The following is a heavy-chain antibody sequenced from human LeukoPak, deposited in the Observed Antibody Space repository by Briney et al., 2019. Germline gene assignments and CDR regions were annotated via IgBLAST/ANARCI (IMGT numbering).Heavy chain of an antibody. V-gene: IGHV3-48*01. CDR1: GFTFSSYS. Sequence: GGSLRLSCAACGFTFSSYSMNWVRQAPGKGLEWVSYSSGSSSTIYYADSVKGRFTISRDNAKNSLYLQMNSLRAEDTAVYYCARDVKRYDGARIDYLDYWGQGNPVTVSS. CDR2: SSGSSSTI. D-gene: IGHD1-26*01. J-gene: IGHJ4*02. CDR3: ARDVKRYDGARIDYLDY.